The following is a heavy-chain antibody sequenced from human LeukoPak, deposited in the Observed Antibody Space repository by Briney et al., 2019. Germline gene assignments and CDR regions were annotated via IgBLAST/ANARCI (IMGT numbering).Heavy chain of an antibody. J-gene: IGHJ4*02. CDR3: ATENFWSGYYTQMR. CDR1: GYTFTGYY. CDR2: IIPNSGGT. Sequence: ASVKVSCKASGYTFTGYYMHWVRQAPGQGLEWMGWIIPNSGGTNYAPKFQGRVTMTRDTSISTAYMELTRLRSDDTAVYYCATENFWSGYYTQMRWGQGTLVTVSS. V-gene: IGHV1-2*02. D-gene: IGHD3-3*01.